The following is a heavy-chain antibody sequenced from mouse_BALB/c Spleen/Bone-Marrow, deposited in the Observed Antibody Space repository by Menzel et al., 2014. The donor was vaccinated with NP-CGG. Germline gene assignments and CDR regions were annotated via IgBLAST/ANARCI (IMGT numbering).Heavy chain of an antibody. Sequence: EVQLVESGGGLVQPKGSLKLSCAASGFTFNTYAMNWVRQAPGKGLEWVARIRSKSNNYATYYADSVKDRFTISRDDSQSKLFLQMNNLKTEDTATYYCVKSDGYFFDYWGQGTSLTVSS. CDR3: VKSDGYFFDY. CDR1: GFTFNTYA. V-gene: IGHV10-1*02. CDR2: IRSKSNNYAT. D-gene: IGHD2-3*01. J-gene: IGHJ2*03.